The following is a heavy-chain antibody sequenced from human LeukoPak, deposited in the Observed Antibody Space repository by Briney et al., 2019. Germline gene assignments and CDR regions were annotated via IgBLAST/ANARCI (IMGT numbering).Heavy chain of an antibody. Sequence: GGSLRLSCAASGFTFSSYSMNWVRQAPGKGLEWVSSISSSSYIYYADSVKGRFTISRDNAKNSLYLQMNSLRAEDTAVYYCARDLTGPSSNFDYWGQGTLVTVSS. CDR1: GFTFSSYS. CDR3: ARDLTGPSSNFDY. D-gene: IGHD1-20*01. CDR2: ISSSSYI. J-gene: IGHJ4*02. V-gene: IGHV3-21*01.